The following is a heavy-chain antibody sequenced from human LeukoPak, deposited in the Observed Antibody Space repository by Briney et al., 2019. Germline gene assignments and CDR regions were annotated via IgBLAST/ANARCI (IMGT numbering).Heavy chain of an antibody. D-gene: IGHD3-16*02. CDR1: GYTFTGYY. Sequence: GASVKVSCKASGYTFTGYYMHWVRQAPGQGLEWMGWISAYNGNTNYAQKLQGRVTMTTDTSTSTAYMELRSLRSDDTAVYYCARTGDYVWGSYRPFLGAFDIWGQGTMVIVSS. CDR3: ARTGDYVWGSYRPFLGAFDI. CDR2: ISAYNGNT. J-gene: IGHJ3*02. V-gene: IGHV1-18*04.